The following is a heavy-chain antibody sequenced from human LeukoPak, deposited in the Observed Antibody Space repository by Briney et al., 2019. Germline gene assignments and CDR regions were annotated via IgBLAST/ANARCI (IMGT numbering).Heavy chain of an antibody. J-gene: IGHJ4*02. CDR3: ARDSFYGSGSYSNY. V-gene: IGHV6-1*01. CDR2: TYYRSKWYN. CDR1: GDSVSSNRAA. Sequence: SQTLSLTCAISGDSVSSNRAAWNWIMQSPSRGLEWLGRTYYRSKWYNDYAVSMKSRITINPDRSNNQFSLQLNSVTPEDTAVYYCARDSFYGSGSYSNYWGQGTLVTVSS. D-gene: IGHD3-10*01.